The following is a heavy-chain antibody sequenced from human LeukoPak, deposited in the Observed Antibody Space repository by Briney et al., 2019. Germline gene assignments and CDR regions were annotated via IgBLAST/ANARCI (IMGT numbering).Heavy chain of an antibody. V-gene: IGHV1-8*01. J-gene: IGHJ4*02. D-gene: IGHD3-3*01. Sequence: ASVKVSCKASGDTFTSYDVNLVRQATGQGLEWMGWMNPNSGNTGYAQKFQGRVTMTRNTSINTAYIEVSSLRSEDTAVYYCVRTAGIFWSGAYYFDSWGQGTLVTVSS. CDR3: VRTAGIFWSGAYYFDS. CDR2: MNPNSGNT. CDR1: GDTFTSYD.